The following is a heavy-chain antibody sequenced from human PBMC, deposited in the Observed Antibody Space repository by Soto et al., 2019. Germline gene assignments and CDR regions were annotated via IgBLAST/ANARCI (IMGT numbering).Heavy chain of an antibody. V-gene: IGHV3-30*18. J-gene: IGHJ3*02. D-gene: IGHD6-13*01. CDR3: AKEGIAAAGNDINHDAFDI. CDR2: ISYDGSNK. Sequence: GGSLRLSCAASGFTFSSYGMHWVRQAPGKGLEWVAVISYDGSNKYYADSVKGRFTISRDNSKNTLYLQMNSLRAEDTAVNYCAKEGIAAAGNDINHDAFDIWGQGTMVTVSS. CDR1: GFTFSSYG.